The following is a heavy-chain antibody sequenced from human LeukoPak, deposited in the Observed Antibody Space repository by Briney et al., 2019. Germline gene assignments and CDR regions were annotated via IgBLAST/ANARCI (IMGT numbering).Heavy chain of an antibody. J-gene: IGHJ3*02. D-gene: IGHD1-26*01. CDR2: IYTSGST. Sequence: PSETLSLTCTVSGGSISSYYWSWIRRPAGKGLEWIGRIYTSGSTNYNPSLKSRVTMSVDTSKNQFSLKLSSVTAADTAVYYCARDPVGAKASYAFDIWGQGTMVTVSS. V-gene: IGHV4-4*07. CDR3: ARDPVGAKASYAFDI. CDR1: GGSISSYY.